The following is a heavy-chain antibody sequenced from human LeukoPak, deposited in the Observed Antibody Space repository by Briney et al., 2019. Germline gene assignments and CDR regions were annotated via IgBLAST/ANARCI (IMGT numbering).Heavy chain of an antibody. V-gene: IGHV4-38-2*01. CDR2: IYRSGTT. CDR1: GYSISTGYY. CDR3: ARRDRWFDP. J-gene: IGHJ5*02. Sequence: SETLSLTCGVSGYSISTGYYWGWIRQSPGKGLEWIGNIYRSGTTYYNPSLKSRVTISVDTSKNQFSLRLTSVTAADTAVYYCARRDRWFDPWGREPWSPSPQ.